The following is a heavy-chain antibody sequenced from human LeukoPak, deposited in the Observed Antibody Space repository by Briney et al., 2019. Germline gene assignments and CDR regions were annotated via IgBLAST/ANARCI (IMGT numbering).Heavy chain of an antibody. J-gene: IGHJ4*02. Sequence: SETLSLTCTVSGYSISSGYYCGWIRRPPGRGLEWLGSIYQTGRTYYNPSLKSRVTISIDTSKNQFSLKLSSVTAADTAVYYCATLGYSSGTDYWGLGTRVTVS. CDR3: ATLGYSSGTDY. V-gene: IGHV4-38-2*02. CDR2: IYQTGRT. D-gene: IGHD5-18*01. CDR1: GYSISSGYY.